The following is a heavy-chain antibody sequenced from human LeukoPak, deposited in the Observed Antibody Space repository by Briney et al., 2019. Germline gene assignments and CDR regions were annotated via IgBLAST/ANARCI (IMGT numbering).Heavy chain of an antibody. Sequence: PGGSLRLSCAASGFIFRTYWMSWVRQAPGQGLEWVANIKQDGSEKYYVDSVKGRFTISRDNAKNSLYLQMSSLRDEDTAVYYCASDSPGYSSGSYFTYWGQGTLVTVSS. V-gene: IGHV3-7*03. D-gene: IGHD2-15*01. J-gene: IGHJ4*02. CDR1: GFIFRTYW. CDR2: IKQDGSEK. CDR3: ASDSPGYSSGSYFTY.